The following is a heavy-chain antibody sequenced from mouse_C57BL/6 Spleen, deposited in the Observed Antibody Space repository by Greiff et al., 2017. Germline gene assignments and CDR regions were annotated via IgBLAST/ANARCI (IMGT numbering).Heavy chain of an antibody. Sequence: EVKLMESGGGLVKPGGSLKLSCAASGFTFSDYGMHWVRQAPEKGLEWVAYISSGSSTIHYADTVKGRFTISRDNAKNTLFLQMTSLRSEDTAMYYCARGDYDYDGYYFDYWGQGTTLTVSS. D-gene: IGHD2-4*01. V-gene: IGHV5-17*01. J-gene: IGHJ2*01. CDR1: GFTFSDYG. CDR2: ISSGSSTI. CDR3: ARGDYDYDGYYFDY.